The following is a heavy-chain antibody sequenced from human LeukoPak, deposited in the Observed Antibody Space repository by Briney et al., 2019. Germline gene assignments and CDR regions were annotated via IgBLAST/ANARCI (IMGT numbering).Heavy chain of an antibody. D-gene: IGHD3-22*01. CDR1: GGSIRNYF. J-gene: IGHJ3*02. V-gene: IGHV4-59*08. Sequence: SETLSLTCTVSGGSIRNYFWSWIRQPPGKGLEWIGYIYYSGSTNYNPSLKSRVTISVDTSKNQFSLKLSSVTAADTAVYYCARLGYYYDSSGYYDAFDIWGQGTMVTVSS. CDR2: IYYSGST. CDR3: ARLGYYYDSSGYYDAFDI.